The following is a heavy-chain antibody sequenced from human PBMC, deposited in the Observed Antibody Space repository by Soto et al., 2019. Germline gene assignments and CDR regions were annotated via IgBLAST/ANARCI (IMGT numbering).Heavy chain of an antibody. CDR2: IYFRGTT. V-gene: IGHV4-59*01. D-gene: IGHD3-22*01. CDR1: GGSISSYY. Sequence: SETLYLTCTVSGGSISSYYWSWIRQPPGKGLEWIGYIYFRGTTNYNPSLKSRVTMSADTSKNQFSLKLNSVTAADTAVYYCARMNYYDTSGYPFDYWGQGMMVTVSS. CDR3: ARMNYYDTSGYPFDY. J-gene: IGHJ4*02.